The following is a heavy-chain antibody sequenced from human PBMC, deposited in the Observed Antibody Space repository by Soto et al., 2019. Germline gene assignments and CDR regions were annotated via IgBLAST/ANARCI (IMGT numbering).Heavy chain of an antibody. CDR2: INLDGSEK. Sequence: EVQLVESGGGLVQPGGSLRLSCAASGFTFRTYWLSWVRQVPGKGLEWVANINLDGSEKDYVDSVKGRFTISRDNARNSLYPPMSSLRAEDTSLSSCARDGSTSWYSYDYHGMDVWGQGTTVTVSS. D-gene: IGHD5-18*01. CDR3: ARDGSTSWYSYDYHGMDV. CDR1: GFTFRTYW. V-gene: IGHV3-7*05. J-gene: IGHJ6*02.